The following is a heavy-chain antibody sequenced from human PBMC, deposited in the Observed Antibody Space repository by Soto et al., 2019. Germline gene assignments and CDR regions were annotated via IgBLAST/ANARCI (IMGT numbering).Heavy chain of an antibody. D-gene: IGHD3-10*01. CDR3: AHIPPFGELLLDWFDP. Sequence: SGPTLVNPTQTLTLTCTFSGFSLSTSGVGVGWIRQPPGKALEWLALIYWDDDKRYSPSLKSRLTITKDTSKNQVALTMTNMDPVDTATYYCAHIPPFGELLLDWFDPWGQGTLVTVSS. J-gene: IGHJ5*02. CDR1: GFSLSTSGVG. CDR2: IYWDDDK. V-gene: IGHV2-5*02.